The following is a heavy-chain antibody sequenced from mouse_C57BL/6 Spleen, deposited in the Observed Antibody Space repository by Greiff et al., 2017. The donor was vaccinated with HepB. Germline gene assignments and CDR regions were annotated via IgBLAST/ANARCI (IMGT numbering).Heavy chain of an antibody. J-gene: IGHJ2*01. Sequence: QVQLKQSGAELMKPGASVKLSCKATGYTFTGYWIEWVKQRPGHGLEWIGEILPGSGSTNYNEKFKGKATFTADTSSNTAYMQLSSLTTEDSAIYYCARRRVYGYDGVHFDYWGQGTTLTVSS. CDR3: ARRRVYGYDGVHFDY. CDR2: ILPGSGST. V-gene: IGHV1-9*01. CDR1: GYTFTGYW. D-gene: IGHD2-2*01.